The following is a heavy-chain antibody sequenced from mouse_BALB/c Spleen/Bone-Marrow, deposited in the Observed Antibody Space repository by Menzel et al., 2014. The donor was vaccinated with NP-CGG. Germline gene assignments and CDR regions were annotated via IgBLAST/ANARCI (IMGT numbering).Heavy chain of an antibody. CDR3: ALYYYGSLDY. CDR1: DYTFTSYW. D-gene: IGHD1-1*01. Sequence: QVQLQQSGAELVKPGASVKLSCKASDYTFTSYWMHWVKQRPGQGLEWIGEVNPSNGRTNYNEKFKSKATLTVDKSSSTAYMQLSSLTSEDSAVYYCALYYYGSLDYWGQGTTLTVSS. CDR2: VNPSNGRT. J-gene: IGHJ2*01. V-gene: IGHV1S81*02.